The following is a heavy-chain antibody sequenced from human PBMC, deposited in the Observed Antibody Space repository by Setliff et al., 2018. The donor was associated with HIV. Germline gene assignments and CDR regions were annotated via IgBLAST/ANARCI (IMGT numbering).Heavy chain of an antibody. CDR2: INWNGGST. CDR3: ARDIPFGDLLMLQAYMDV. Sequence: SCAASGFSFSNYWMNWVRQGPGKGLEWVSSINWNGGSTGYADSVKGRFTISRDNAKNSLYLQMNSLRAEDTALYYCARDIPFGDLLMLQAYMDVWGKGTTVTVSS. J-gene: IGHJ6*04. CDR1: GFSFSNYW. V-gene: IGHV3-20*04. D-gene: IGHD3-10*01.